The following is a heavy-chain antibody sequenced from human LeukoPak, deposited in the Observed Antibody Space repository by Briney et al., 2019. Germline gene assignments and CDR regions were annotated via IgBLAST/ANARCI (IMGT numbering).Heavy chain of an antibody. CDR3: ARPITIFGVVGDDY. J-gene: IGHJ4*02. V-gene: IGHV3-21*01. Sequence: GGSLRLSCAASGFTFSSYSMNWVRQAPGKGLEWVSSISSSSSYIYYADSVKGRFTISRDNAKNSLYLQMNSLRAEDTAAYYCARPITIFGVVGDDYWGQGTLVTVSS. CDR2: ISSSSSYI. CDR1: GFTFSSYS. D-gene: IGHD3-3*01.